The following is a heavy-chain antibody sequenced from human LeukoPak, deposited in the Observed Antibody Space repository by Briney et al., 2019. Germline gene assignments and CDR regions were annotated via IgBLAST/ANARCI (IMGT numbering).Heavy chain of an antibody. CDR1: GFTFRSYE. D-gene: IGHD2-15*01. J-gene: IGHJ4*02. CDR3: ARDCRGHVWGIDY. Sequence: GGSLTLSCEDSGFTFRSYEMNWVRQAPGKGLEWVSYISTIGSTIYYADSVKGRFTISRDNAKNSLSLQMNNLRAEDTAVYYCARDCRGHVWGIDYWGQGTLVTVSS. V-gene: IGHV3-48*03. CDR2: ISTIGSTI.